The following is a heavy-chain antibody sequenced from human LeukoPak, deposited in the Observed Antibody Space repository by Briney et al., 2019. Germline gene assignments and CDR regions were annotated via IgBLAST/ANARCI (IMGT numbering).Heavy chain of an antibody. V-gene: IGHV3-15*01. CDR3: TTGIIGTMIVYDY. J-gene: IGHJ4*02. CDR1: GFTFSNAW. CDR2: IKSKTDGGTT. D-gene: IGHD3-22*01. Sequence: GGSLRLSCAASGFTFSNAWMSWVRQAPGKGLEWVGRIKSKTDGGTTDYAAPVKGRFTISRDDSKNTLYLQMNSLKTEDTAAYYCTTGIIGTMIVYDYWGQGTLVTVSS.